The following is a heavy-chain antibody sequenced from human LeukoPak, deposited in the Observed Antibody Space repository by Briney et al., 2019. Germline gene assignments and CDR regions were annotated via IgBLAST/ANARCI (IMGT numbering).Heavy chain of an antibody. CDR2: ISYIGST. V-gene: IGHV4-59*02. J-gene: IGHJ3*02. D-gene: IGHD4-17*01. CDR1: GFSVSNYY. Sequence: GSLRLSCAGSGFSVSNYYMSWVRQAPGKGLEGIGYISYIGSTNYNPSLKSRVTISIDTSKNQFSLKLRSVTAADTAVYYCARDLITVTKGFDIWGQGTMVSVSS. CDR3: ARDLITVTKGFDI.